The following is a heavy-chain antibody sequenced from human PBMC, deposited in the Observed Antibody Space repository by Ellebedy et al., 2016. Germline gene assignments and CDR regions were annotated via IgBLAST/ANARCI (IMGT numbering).Heavy chain of an antibody. V-gene: IGHV5-10-1*01. CDR1: GYMSTTYG. CDR2: IDAGDPYP. J-gene: IGHJ4*02. CDR3: ARISNFDPNMYYLDY. Sequence: GESLKISXNISGYMSTTYGMIWLRQMPGKGLEWMGRIDAGDPYPRYSPSSRGHFTISFDKSSNTAYLQWSSLTASDSAMYYCARISNFDPNMYYLDYWGQGTLVTVSS. D-gene: IGHD1/OR15-1a*01.